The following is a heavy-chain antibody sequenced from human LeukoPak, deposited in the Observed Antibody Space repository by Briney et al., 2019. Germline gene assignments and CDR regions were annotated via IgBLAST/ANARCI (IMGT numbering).Heavy chain of an antibody. CDR3: ATGVVPAASYCFDY. CDR2: INAGNGNT. CDR1: GYTFTSYA. V-gene: IGHV1-3*01. D-gene: IGHD2-2*01. Sequence: ASVKVSCKASGYTFTSYAMHWVRQAPGQRLEWMGWINAGNGNTKYSQKIQGRVTITRDTSASTAYMELSSLRSEDTAVYYCATGVVPAASYCFDYWGQGTLVTVSS. J-gene: IGHJ4*02.